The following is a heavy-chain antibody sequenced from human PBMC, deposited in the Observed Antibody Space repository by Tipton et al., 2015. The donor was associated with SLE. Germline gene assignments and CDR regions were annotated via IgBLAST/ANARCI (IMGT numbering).Heavy chain of an antibody. J-gene: IGHJ4*02. V-gene: IGHV4-34*01. Sequence: TLSLTCTVSGGSISSYYWSWIRQPPGKGLGWVGEINHSGSTNYNPSLKNRVTISVDTSKNQFSLKLSSVTAADTAVYYCARLETGTTSNFDYWGQGTLVTVSS. D-gene: IGHD1-1*01. CDR2: INHSGST. CDR1: GGSISSYY. CDR3: ARLETGTTSNFDY.